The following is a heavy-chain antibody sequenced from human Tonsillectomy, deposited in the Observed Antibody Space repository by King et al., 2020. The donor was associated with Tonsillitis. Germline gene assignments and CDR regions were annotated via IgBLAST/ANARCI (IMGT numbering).Heavy chain of an antibody. CDR2: ISSSSRTI. D-gene: IGHD3-3*01. Sequence: VQLVESGGGLVKPGGSLRLSCAASGFIFSDYYMSWIRQAPGKGLEWVSYISSSSRTIYYADSVKGRFTISRDNAKNSLYLQMNSLRAEDTAVYYCARSDEEFWSGNDAFDIWGQGTMVTVSS. J-gene: IGHJ3*02. CDR1: GFIFSDYY. CDR3: ARSDEEFWSGNDAFDI. V-gene: IGHV3-11*01.